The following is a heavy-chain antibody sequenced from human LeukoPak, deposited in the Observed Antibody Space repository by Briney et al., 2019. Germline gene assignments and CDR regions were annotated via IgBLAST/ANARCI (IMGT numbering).Heavy chain of an antibody. Sequence: GGSLRLSCAASGFTFSSYWMSWVRQAPGKGLEWVANIKQDGSEKYYLDSVKGRFTISRDNAKNSLYPQMSSLRAEDTAVYYCARGQTTVTNWGQGTLVTVSS. D-gene: IGHD4-17*01. CDR3: ARGQTTVTN. CDR1: GFTFSSYW. J-gene: IGHJ4*02. CDR2: IKQDGSEK. V-gene: IGHV3-7*03.